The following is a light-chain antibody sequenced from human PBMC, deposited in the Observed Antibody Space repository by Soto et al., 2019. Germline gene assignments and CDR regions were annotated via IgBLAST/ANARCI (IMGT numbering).Light chain of an antibody. V-gene: IGKV3-15*01. CDR3: HQYYNWRRT. CDR1: QSVSNY. Sequence: ETVMTQSPATLSVSTGGRATLSCRASQSVSNYLSGYQQKTGQAPSLLIYDVSTRATGVPARISGSGSGTEFTLNITSLQAEDFAVYYCHQYYNWRRTFGQATKVDSK. CDR2: DVS. J-gene: IGKJ1*01.